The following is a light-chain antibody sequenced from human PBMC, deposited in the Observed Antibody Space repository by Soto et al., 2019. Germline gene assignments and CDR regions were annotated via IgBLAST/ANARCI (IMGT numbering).Light chain of an antibody. Sequence: EIVLTQSPATLSLSPGERATLSCRASQRVSSYLAWYQQKPGQAPRLLIYDASNRATGIPARFSGSGSGTDFTLTISSIELEDFAVYCGHQRSNWHRTFGQGTKVEIK. CDR1: QRVSSY. J-gene: IGKJ1*01. CDR3: HQRSNWHRT. CDR2: DAS. V-gene: IGKV3-11*01.